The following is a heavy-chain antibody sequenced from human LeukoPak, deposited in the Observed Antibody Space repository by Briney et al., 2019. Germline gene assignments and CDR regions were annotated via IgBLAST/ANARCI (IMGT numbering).Heavy chain of an antibody. Sequence: QPGGSLRLSCAASGFTFSTYAMSWVRQAPGKGLDWVSTIPGSGGITYYADSVKGRFTISRDNSKNTVYLQMNSLKTEDTAVYYCTTFYHEYSPYWGRGTLVTVSS. J-gene: IGHJ4*02. D-gene: IGHD2/OR15-2a*01. CDR1: GFTFSTYA. V-gene: IGHV3-23*01. CDR2: IPGSGGIT. CDR3: TTFYHEYSPY.